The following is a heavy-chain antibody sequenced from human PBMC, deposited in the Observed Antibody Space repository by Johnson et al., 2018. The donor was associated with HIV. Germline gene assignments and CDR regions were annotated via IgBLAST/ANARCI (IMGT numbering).Heavy chain of an antibody. D-gene: IGHD1-1*01. Sequence: QVQLVESGGGVVQPGRSLRLSCTASGFTFSSYAMHWVRQAPGKGLEWVAVIWYDGSNKYYADSVKGRFAISRDNSKNTLYLQMNSLRAEDTALYYCARDTKVPRYNWNDGAFDIWGQGTMVTVSS. CDR3: ARDTKVPRYNWNDGAFDI. V-gene: IGHV3-30*09. J-gene: IGHJ3*02. CDR1: GFTFSSYA. CDR2: IWYDGSNK.